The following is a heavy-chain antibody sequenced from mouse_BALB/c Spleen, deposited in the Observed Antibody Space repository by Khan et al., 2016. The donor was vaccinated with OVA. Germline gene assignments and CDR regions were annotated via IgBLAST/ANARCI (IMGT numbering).Heavy chain of an antibody. CDR2: IDSNGGST. CDR1: RFTISSYG. V-gene: IGHV5-6-3*01. D-gene: IGHD2-12*01. J-gene: IGHJ2*01. Sequence: EVELVESGGGIVQPGGSLTRSCAASRFTISSYGMSSVRQTPDKRLELVATIDSNGGSTDYPDSVTRRFTISGDNAKNALYLQMRSLKSEDTAMYYCARSAIWGQGTTLTVSS. CDR3: ARSAI.